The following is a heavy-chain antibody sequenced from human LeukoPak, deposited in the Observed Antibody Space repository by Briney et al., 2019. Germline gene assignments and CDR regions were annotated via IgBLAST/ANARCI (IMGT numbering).Heavy chain of an antibody. J-gene: IGHJ6*02. V-gene: IGHV3-21*04. CDR1: GFTFSSYS. Sequence: GGSLRLSCAASGFTFSSYSMNWVRQAPGKGLEWVSSISSGSTYMYYADSVKGRFTISRDNSKNTLYLQMDSLRAEDTAVYACVKDHRDSGNYYYYYGMDVWGQGTTVAVSS. CDR2: ISSGSTYM. CDR3: VKDHRDSGNYYYYYGMDV. D-gene: IGHD1-26*01.